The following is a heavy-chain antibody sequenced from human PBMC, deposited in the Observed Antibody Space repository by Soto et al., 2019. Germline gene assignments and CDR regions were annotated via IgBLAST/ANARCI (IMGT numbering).Heavy chain of an antibody. CDR3: AKLATRGLLLGELSLSRPGRYIYVMDV. V-gene: IGHV3-23*01. CDR2: ITGSGGNT. Sequence: DAQLLESGGGLIQPGGSLRLSCAASEFTFSIYAMHWVRQAPGKGLEWVASITGSGGNTYYADSVKGRFTISRDNSNFTLFLQMNRLRADDTAVYFCAKLATRGLLLGELSLSRPGRYIYVMDVWGQGTTVAVSS. CDR1: EFTFSIYA. D-gene: IGHD3-16*02. J-gene: IGHJ6*02.